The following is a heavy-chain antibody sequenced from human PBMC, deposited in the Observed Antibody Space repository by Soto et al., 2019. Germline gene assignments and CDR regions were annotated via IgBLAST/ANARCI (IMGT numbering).Heavy chain of an antibody. CDR2: IYYSGST. J-gene: IGHJ4*02. D-gene: IGHD6-6*01. CDR1: GGSISSSSYY. V-gene: IGHV4-39*01. CDR3: ARHLLYSSSEQLYYFDY. Sequence: SETLSLTCAVYGGSISSSSYYWGWIRQPPGKGLEWIGSIYYSGSTYYNPSLKSRVTISADTSKNQFSLKLSSVTAADTAVYYCARHLLYSSSEQLYYFDYWGQGTLVTVSS.